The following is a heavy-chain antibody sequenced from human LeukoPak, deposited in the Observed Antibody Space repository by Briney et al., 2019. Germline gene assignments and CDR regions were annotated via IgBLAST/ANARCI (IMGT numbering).Heavy chain of an antibody. CDR1: GFTFSRYW. CDR2: IKEDGSEK. J-gene: IGHJ6*03. CDR3: AREAPLGVNCGYYHSPPLYSDYMDV. V-gene: IGHV3-7*01. Sequence: GGSLRLSCAASGFTFSRYWMSWVRQAPGKGLEWVANIKEDGSEKYYVDSVKGRFTISRDNAKNSLYLHMNSLRAGDPAVYYCAREAPLGVNCGYYHSPPLYSDYMDVWGKGTTVTVSS. D-gene: IGHD3-22*01.